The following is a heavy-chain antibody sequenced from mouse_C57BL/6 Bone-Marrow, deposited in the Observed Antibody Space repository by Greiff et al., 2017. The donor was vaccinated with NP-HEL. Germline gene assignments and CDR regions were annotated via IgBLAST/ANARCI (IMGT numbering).Heavy chain of an antibody. CDR3: ARGGTTVVLDY. J-gene: IGHJ2*01. V-gene: IGHV1-63*01. D-gene: IGHD1-1*01. CDR1: GYTFTNYW. CDR2: IYPGGGYT. Sequence: QVQLKESGAELVRPGTSVKMSCKASGYTFTNYWIGWAKQRPGHGLEWIGDIYPGGGYTNYNEKFKGKATLTADKSSSTAYMQFSSLTSEDSAIYYCARGGTTVVLDYWGQGTTLTVSS.